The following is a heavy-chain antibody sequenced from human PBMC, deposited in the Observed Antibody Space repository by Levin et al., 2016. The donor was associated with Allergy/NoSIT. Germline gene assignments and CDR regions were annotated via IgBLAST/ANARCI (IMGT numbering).Heavy chain of an antibody. V-gene: IGHV3-48*01. CDR3: ARYDILTGYYEGWGYYGMDV. CDR2: ISSSSSTI. J-gene: IGHJ6*02. Sequence: WIRQPPGKGLEWVSYISSSSSTIYYADSVKGRFTISRDNAKNSLYLQMNSLRAEDTAVYYCARYDILTGYYEGWGYYGMDVWGQGTTVTVSS. D-gene: IGHD3-9*01.